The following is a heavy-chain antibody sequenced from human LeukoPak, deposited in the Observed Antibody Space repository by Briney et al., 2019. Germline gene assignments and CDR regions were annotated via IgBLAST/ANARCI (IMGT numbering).Heavy chain of an antibody. CDR1: GGSISSYY. CDR3: ARDSPGIAAAGTPFWWFDP. Sequence: SETLSLTCTVSGGSISSYYWSWIRQPPGKGLEWIGYIYYSGSTNYNPSLKSRVTISVDTSKNQFSLKLSSVTAADTAVYYCARDSPGIAAAGTPFWWFDPWGQGTLVTVSS. CDR2: IYYSGST. J-gene: IGHJ5*02. V-gene: IGHV4-59*01. D-gene: IGHD6-13*01.